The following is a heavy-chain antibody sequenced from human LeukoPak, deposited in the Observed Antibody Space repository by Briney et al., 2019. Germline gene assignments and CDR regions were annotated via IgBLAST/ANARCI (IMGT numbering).Heavy chain of an antibody. D-gene: IGHD1-26*01. J-gene: IGHJ6*03. Sequence: PSETLSLTCTVSGGSISSYYWSWIRQPPGKGLEWIGYIYYSGSTNYNPSLKSRVTISVDTSKNQFSLKLSSVTAADTAVYYCARVGSGSYYGYYYYYIDVWGKGTAVTVSS. CDR1: GGSISSYY. CDR2: IYYSGST. CDR3: ARVGSGSYYGYYYYYIDV. V-gene: IGHV4-59*01.